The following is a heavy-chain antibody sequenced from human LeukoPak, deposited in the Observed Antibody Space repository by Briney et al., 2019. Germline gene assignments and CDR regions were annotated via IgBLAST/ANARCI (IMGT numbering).Heavy chain of an antibody. D-gene: IGHD6-13*01. V-gene: IGHV3-9*03. J-gene: IGHJ4*02. CDR1: GFTFDDYA. CDR3: AKDKGYKSSSWYFDY. CDR2: ISWNSGSI. Sequence: PGRSLRLSCAASGFTFDDYAMHWVRQAPGKGLEWVSGISWNSGSIGYADSVKGRFTISRDNAKNSLYLQMNSLRAEDMALYYCAKDKGYKSSSWYFDYWGQGTLVTVSS.